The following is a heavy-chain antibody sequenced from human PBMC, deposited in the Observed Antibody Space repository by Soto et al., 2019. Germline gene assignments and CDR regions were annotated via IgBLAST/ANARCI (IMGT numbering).Heavy chain of an antibody. CDR3: AKDGPVGYYDSSGYYPFDY. Sequence: GGSLRLSCAASGFTVSSNYMSWVRQAPGKGLEWVSVIYSGGSTYYADSVKGRFTISRDNSKNTLYLQMNSLRAEDTAVYYCAKDGPVGYYDSSGYYPFDYWGQGTLVTVSS. V-gene: IGHV3-53*01. D-gene: IGHD3-22*01. CDR2: IYSGGST. J-gene: IGHJ4*02. CDR1: GFTVSSNY.